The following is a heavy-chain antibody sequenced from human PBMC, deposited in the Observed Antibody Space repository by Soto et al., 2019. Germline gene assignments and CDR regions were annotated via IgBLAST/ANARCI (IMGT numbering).Heavy chain of an antibody. V-gene: IGHV3-23*01. CDR2: IGGRATSA. J-gene: IGHJ4*02. Sequence: EVQLLESGGGLVQPGGSLRLSCAASGFMFSNYAMSWVRQAPGKGLEWVSGIGGRATSAYDADSVKGRFAISRDNSYNTLFLQLNSLRAEDTAVYYCAKSRYSDSSGDYYDFWGQGTLVTVSS. CDR3: AKSRYSDSSGDYYDF. D-gene: IGHD3-22*01. CDR1: GFMFSNYA.